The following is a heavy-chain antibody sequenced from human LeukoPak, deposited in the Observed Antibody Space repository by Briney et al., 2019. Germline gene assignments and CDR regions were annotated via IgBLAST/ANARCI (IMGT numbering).Heavy chain of an antibody. Sequence: PGGSLRLSCAASGLTFSSYAMSWVRQAPGKGLEWVSAISGSGGSTYYADSVKGRFTISRDNSKNTLYLQMNSLRAEDTAVYYCAKDSDYYDSSGYRVYWGQGTLVTVSS. V-gene: IGHV3-23*01. D-gene: IGHD3-22*01. J-gene: IGHJ4*02. CDR1: GLTFSSYA. CDR2: ISGSGGST. CDR3: AKDSDYYDSSGYRVY.